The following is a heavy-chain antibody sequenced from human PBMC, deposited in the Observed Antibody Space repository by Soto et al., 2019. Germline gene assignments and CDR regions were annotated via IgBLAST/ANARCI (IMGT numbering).Heavy chain of an antibody. Sequence: TSETLSLTCAVYGGSFSCYYWSWIRQPPGKGLEWIGEINHSGSTNYNPSLQSRVTISLDTSKNKFSLKLSSVTAGDTAVYFCLRGLVVAASPYRVAFYILGQGTLVPVSS. CDR1: GGSFSCYY. J-gene: IGHJ3*02. CDR3: LRGLVVAASPYRVAFYI. D-gene: IGHD2-15*01. V-gene: IGHV4-34*01. CDR2: INHSGST.